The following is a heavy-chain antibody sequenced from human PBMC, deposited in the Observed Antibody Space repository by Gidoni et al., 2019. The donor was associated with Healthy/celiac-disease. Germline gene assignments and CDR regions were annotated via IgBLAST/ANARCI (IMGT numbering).Heavy chain of an antibody. J-gene: IGHJ4*02. CDR3: ASGFTVAGTHFDY. CDR1: VYTSTGYY. Sequence: QVQLVQSGAEVKKPGVAVNVCCKASVYTSTGYYMHWVRQAPGQGLEWMGWINPNSGGTNSAQKFQGWVTMTSNTSISTAYMELSRLRSDDTAVYYCASGFTVAGTHFDYWGQGTLVTVSS. CDR2: INPNSGGT. D-gene: IGHD6-19*01. V-gene: IGHV1-2*04.